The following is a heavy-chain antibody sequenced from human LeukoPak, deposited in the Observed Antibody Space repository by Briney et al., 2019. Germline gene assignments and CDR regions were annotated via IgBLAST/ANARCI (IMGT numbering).Heavy chain of an antibody. CDR3: ARVGSSSFAFDI. CDR2: VYSGGGT. D-gene: IGHD6-13*01. Sequence: GGSLRLSCAASGFTVSSNYMSWVRQAPGEGLEWVSVVYSGGGTYYANSVKGRFTISRDNSKDTLYLQMNSLRAEDTAVYYCARVGSSSFAFDIWGQGTMVTVSS. V-gene: IGHV3-66*01. CDR1: GFTVSSNY. J-gene: IGHJ3*02.